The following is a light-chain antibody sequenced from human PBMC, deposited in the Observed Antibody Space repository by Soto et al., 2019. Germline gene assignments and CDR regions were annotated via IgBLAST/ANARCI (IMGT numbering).Light chain of an antibody. CDR1: QSVSNNY. V-gene: IGKV3-20*01. CDR2: GAS. J-gene: IGKJ3*01. CDR3: QQYGTSPLT. Sequence: EIVLTQSPGTLSLSPGERATLSCRASQSVSNNYLAWYQQKPGQAPRLLIYGASSRATGIPDRFSGSGSGTDFTLTISRLDPEDFAVYYCQQYGTSPLTFGPGTKWIS.